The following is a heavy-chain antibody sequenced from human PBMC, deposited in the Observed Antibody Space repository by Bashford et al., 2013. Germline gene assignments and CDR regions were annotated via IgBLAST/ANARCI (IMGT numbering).Heavy chain of an antibody. V-gene: IGHV1-18*01. CDR1: GYTFTSYG. D-gene: IGHD2-21*01. Sequence: ASVKVSCKASGYTFTSYGISWVRQAPGQGLEWMGWISAYNGNTNYAQKLQGRVTMTTDTSIRTAYLDLRSLRSEDTAMYYCARVDFCGGSCRPFDYWGQGTLVTVSS. CDR2: ISAYNGNT. CDR3: ARVDFCGGSCRPFDY. J-gene: IGHJ4*02.